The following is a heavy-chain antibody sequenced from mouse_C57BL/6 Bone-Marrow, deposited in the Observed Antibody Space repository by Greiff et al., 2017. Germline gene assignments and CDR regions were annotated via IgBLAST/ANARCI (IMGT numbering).Heavy chain of an antibody. CDR3: TTTVVADYAMDY. Sequence: DVMLVESGGGLVQPGGSMKLSCAASGFTFSDAWMDWVRQSPEKGLEWVAEIRNKANNHATYYAESVKGRFTISRDDSNSSVYLQMNSLRAEDTGIYYCTTTVVADYAMDYWGQGTSVTVSS. CDR2: IRNKANNHAT. CDR1: GFTFSDAW. D-gene: IGHD1-1*01. J-gene: IGHJ4*01. V-gene: IGHV6-6*01.